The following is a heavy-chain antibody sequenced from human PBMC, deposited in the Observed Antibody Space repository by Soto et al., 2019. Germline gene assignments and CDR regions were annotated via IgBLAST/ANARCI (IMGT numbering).Heavy chain of an antibody. D-gene: IGHD1-1*01. CDR3: VSFRTTWMSGDS. V-gene: IGHV4-31*02. J-gene: IGHJ4*02. Sequence: WTWIRQLPGKGLEWIGYIYHSGSDYYNPSLKSRTSISVDTSKNQFSLKLSSVTAADTAVYYCVSFRTTWMSGDSWGQGTLVTVSS. CDR2: IYHSGSD.